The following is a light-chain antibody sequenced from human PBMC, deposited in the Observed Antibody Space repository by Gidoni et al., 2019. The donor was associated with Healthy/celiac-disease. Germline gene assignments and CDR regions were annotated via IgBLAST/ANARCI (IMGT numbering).Light chain of an antibody. CDR1: QSISSY. CDR3: QQSYSTVT. CDR2: AAS. V-gene: IGKV1-39*01. J-gene: IGKJ4*01. Sequence: DIQMTQSPSSLSASAGDRVTITCRASQSISSYLNWYQQKPGKAPKLLIYAASSLQSGVPSRFSGSGSGTDFTLTISSLQPEDFATYYCQQSYSTVTFGGGTKVEIK.